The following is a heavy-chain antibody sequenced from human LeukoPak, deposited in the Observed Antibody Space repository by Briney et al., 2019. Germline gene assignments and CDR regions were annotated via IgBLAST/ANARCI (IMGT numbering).Heavy chain of an antibody. CDR3: ARHGSSGVVITNFDY. D-gene: IGHD3-3*01. CDR1: GGSISSSDYY. J-gene: IGHJ4*02. CDR2: MFYSGIT. V-gene: IGHV4-39*01. Sequence: SETLSLTCSVSGGSISSSDYYWGWIRQPPGKGLEWIGTMFYSGITYYSPSLKSRVTISVDTSKNQFSLKLSSVTAADTAAYFCARHGSSGVVITNFDYWGQGTLVTVSS.